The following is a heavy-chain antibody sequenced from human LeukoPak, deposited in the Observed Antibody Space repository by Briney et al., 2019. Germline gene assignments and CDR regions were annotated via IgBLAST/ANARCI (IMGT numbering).Heavy chain of an antibody. J-gene: IGHJ4*02. D-gene: IGHD2-2*01. Sequence: GGSLRLSCAASRFTFINYSMNWVRQAPGKGLEWVSYISGSSNTIYYADSVKGRFTISRDNAKNSLYLQMNSLRAEDTAVYYCARNQAPPYCTSASCRLFDYWGQGTLVTVSS. CDR1: RFTFINYS. CDR3: ARNQAPPYCTSASCRLFDY. CDR2: ISGSSNTI. V-gene: IGHV3-48*01.